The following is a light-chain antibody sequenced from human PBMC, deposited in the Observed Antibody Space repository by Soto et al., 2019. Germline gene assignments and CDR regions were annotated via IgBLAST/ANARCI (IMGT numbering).Light chain of an antibody. CDR3: PKYDDGPFS. V-gene: IGKV1-27*01. Sequence: DIQMTQSPASLSASVGDRVSITCRASQDISIYLAWYQQKPGEVPTLLIYGASTLHSGVPSRFSGSGSGTEFTLTISSLQPEDVATYYCPKYDDGPFSFGPGTKVDIK. J-gene: IGKJ3*01. CDR2: GAS. CDR1: QDISIY.